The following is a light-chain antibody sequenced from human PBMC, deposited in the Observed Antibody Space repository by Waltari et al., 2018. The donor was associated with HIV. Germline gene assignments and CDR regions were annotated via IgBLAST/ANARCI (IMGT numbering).Light chain of an antibody. CDR3: ASWDASLSGHYV. V-gene: IGLV1-47*01. Sequence: QSVLPQPPSPSGTPGQRFTLSCSGSGPTTEGNKVNCYQQVPGTAPKLLLYRNNQRPSGVPDRFSGSKSGTSASLAISGLRSEDEADYYCASWDASLSGHYVFGPGTRVTVL. CDR2: RNN. CDR1: GPTTEGNK. J-gene: IGLJ1*01.